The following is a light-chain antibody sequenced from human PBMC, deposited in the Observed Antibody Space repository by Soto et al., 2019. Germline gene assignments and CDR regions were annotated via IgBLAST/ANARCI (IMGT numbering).Light chain of an antibody. V-gene: IGKV1D-13*01. J-gene: IGKJ4*01. CDR3: HQYKNFPFT. CDR1: QDITSA. CDR2: DVS. Sequence: AIQLTQSPSSLSTSIGDRVAITCRASQDITSALAWYQQKPGKAPELLISDVSSLESGVPSRFSGSTSGTDFILTISRLQPEDFGTYFCHQYKNFPFTFGGGT.